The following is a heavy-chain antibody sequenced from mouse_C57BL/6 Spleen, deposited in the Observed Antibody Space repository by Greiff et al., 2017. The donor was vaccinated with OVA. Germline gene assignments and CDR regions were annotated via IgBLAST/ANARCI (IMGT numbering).Heavy chain of an antibody. CDR1: GFSLTSYG. V-gene: IGHV2-2*01. CDR2: IWSGGST. CDR3: ARNFLYDGYYDAMDY. D-gene: IGHD2-3*01. Sequence: VKLVESGPGLVQPSQSLSITCTVSGFSLTSYGVHWVRQSPGKGLEWLGVIWSGGSTDYNAAFISRLSISKDNSKSQVFFKMNSLQADDTAIYYCARNFLYDGYYDAMDYWGQGTSVTVSS. J-gene: IGHJ4*01.